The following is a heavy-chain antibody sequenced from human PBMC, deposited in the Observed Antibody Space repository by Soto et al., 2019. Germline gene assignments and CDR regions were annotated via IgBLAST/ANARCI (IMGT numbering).Heavy chain of an antibody. CDR3: AKDGGYDYARGNWFDP. CDR2: ISYDGSNK. J-gene: IGHJ5*02. V-gene: IGHV3-30*18. Sequence: QVQLVESGGGVVQPGRSLRLSCAASGFTFSSYGMHWVRQAPGKGLEWVAVISYDGSNKYYADSVKGRFTISRDNXKXXLYLQMNSLRAEDTAVYYCAKDGGYDYARGNWFDPWGQGTLVTVSS. D-gene: IGHD4-17*01. CDR1: GFTFSSYG.